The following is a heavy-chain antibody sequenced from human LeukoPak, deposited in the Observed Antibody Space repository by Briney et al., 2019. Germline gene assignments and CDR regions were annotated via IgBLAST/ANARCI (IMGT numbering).Heavy chain of an antibody. CDR3: AKDVPSGSYYPYYFDY. V-gene: IGHV3-23*01. J-gene: IGHJ4*02. Sequence: GGSLRLSCAASGFTFSSYAMSWVRQAPGKGLEWVSAISGSGGSTYYADSVKGRFTISRDNSKNTLYLQMNSLRAEDTAVYYCAKDVPSGSYYPYYFDYWGQGTLATVSS. CDR2: ISGSGGST. CDR1: GFTFSSYA. D-gene: IGHD1-26*01.